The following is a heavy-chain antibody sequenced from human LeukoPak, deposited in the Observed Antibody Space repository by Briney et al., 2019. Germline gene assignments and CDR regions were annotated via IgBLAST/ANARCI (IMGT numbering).Heavy chain of an antibody. CDR3: AKETQDCSSTSCYIRGFDY. Sequence: TGGSLRLSCAASGFTVSNNYMSWVRQAPGKGLEWVSLIYSGGFTYYADSVKGRFTISRDNSKNTLYLQMNSLRAEDTAVYYCAKETQDCSSTSCYIRGFDYWGQGTLVTVSS. D-gene: IGHD2-2*02. CDR1: GFTVSNNY. J-gene: IGHJ4*02. CDR2: IYSGGFT. V-gene: IGHV3-53*01.